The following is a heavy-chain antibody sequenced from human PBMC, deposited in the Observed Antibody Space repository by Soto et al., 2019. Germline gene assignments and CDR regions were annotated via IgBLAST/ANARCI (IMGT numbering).Heavy chain of an antibody. Sequence: PSETLSLTCAVSGGSISSSNWGGWVRQPPGKGLEWIGEIYHSGSTNYNPSLKSRVTISVDTSKNQFSLKLTSVTAADTAVYYCARDKITGLFGYWGQGTLVTVSS. CDR3: ARDKITGLFGY. V-gene: IGHV4-4*02. D-gene: IGHD2-8*02. J-gene: IGHJ4*02. CDR2: IYHSGST. CDR1: GGSISSSNW.